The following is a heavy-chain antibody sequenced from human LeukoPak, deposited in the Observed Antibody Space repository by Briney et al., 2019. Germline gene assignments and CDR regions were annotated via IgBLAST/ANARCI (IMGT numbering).Heavy chain of an antibody. Sequence: SVKVSCTASGFTFTSSAVQWVRQACGQRLEWIGWIVPDSGGTNYAQKFQGRVTMTRDTSISTAYMELSRLRSDDTAVYYCARGGERYYEPFDIWGQGTMVTVSS. CDR2: IVPDSGGT. D-gene: IGHD3-22*01. J-gene: IGHJ3*02. CDR3: ARGGERYYEPFDI. V-gene: IGHV1-2*02. CDR1: GFTFTSSA.